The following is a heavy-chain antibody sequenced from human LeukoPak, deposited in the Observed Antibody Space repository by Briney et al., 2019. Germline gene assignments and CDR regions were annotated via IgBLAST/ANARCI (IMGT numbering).Heavy chain of an antibody. Sequence: GGSLTLSCAASGFTFSTYVVNWVRQAPGKGLQWVSTISGSGGSTYYADSVKGRFTISRDNAKNSLYLQMNSLRAEDTAVYYCARTSTVTWGQGTLVTVSS. CDR2: ISGSGGST. J-gene: IGHJ5*02. V-gene: IGHV3-21*04. CDR3: ARTSTVT. CDR1: GFTFSTYV. D-gene: IGHD4-4*01.